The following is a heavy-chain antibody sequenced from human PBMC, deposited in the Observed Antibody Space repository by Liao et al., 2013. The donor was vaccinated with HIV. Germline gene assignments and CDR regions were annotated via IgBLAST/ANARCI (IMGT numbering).Heavy chain of an antibody. Sequence: QLQLQESGPGLVKPSETLSLTCTVSGGSISSSSYYWGWIRQPPGKGLEWIGSIYYSGSTYYNPSLKSRVTISVDTSKNQFSLKLSSVTAADTAVYYCARDPPYDFWRPDYYYYYMDVWGKGTTVTVSS. D-gene: IGHD3-3*01. V-gene: IGHV4-39*07. CDR3: ARDPPYDFWRPDYYYYYMDV. CDR2: IYYSGST. J-gene: IGHJ6*03. CDR1: GGSISSSSYY.